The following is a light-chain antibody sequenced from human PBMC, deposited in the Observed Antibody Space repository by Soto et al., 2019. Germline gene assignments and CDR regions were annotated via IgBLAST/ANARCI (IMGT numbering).Light chain of an antibody. J-gene: IGKJ1*01. Sequence: DIQMPQSPSTLSASVGDRVTITCRASQSISSWLAWYQQKPGKAPKLLIYDASSLESGVPSRFSGSGSGTEFTLTISSLQPDDFATYYCHQYNSYSGTFGQGTKVDIK. CDR1: QSISSW. V-gene: IGKV1-5*01. CDR3: HQYNSYSGT. CDR2: DAS.